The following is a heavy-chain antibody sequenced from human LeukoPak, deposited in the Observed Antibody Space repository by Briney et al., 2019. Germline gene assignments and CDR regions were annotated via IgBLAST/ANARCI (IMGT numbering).Heavy chain of an antibody. Sequence: GGSLRLSCAASGFTLSSYWMSWVRQAPGKGLEWVANIIQDGSVKYYVDSVKDRFTVSRDNAKKSLYLQMNSLRAEDTAVYYCAGNPPSLDYWGQGILVTVSS. CDR3: AGNPPSLDY. CDR1: GFTLSSYW. V-gene: IGHV3-7*01. CDR2: IIQDGSVK. J-gene: IGHJ4*02.